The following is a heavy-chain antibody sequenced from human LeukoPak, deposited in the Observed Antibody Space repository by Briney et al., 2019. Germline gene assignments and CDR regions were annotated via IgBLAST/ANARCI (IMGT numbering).Heavy chain of an antibody. Sequence: GASVKVSCKASGGTFSSYAISWVRQAPGQGLEWMGRIIPIFGTANYAQKFQGRVTITTDESTSTAYMELSSLRSEDTAVYYCARAQKQWLANDDAFDIWGQGTMVTVSS. CDR1: GGTFSSYA. CDR3: ARAQKQWLANDDAFDI. CDR2: IIPIFGTA. V-gene: IGHV1-69*05. D-gene: IGHD6-19*01. J-gene: IGHJ3*02.